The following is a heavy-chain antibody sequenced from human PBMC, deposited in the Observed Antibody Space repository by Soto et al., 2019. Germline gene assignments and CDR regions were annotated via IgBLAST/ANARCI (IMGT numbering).Heavy chain of an antibody. D-gene: IGHD3-3*01. Sequence: GGSLRLSCAVSGFSFTNYEMNWVRQAPGKGLEWIAYIGLSGDTIYYADSVKGRFTISRDHAKNSLELQMNSLRADDTALYYCARESFSASPIFFDYWGRGTQVTVSS. V-gene: IGHV3-48*03. J-gene: IGHJ4*02. CDR2: IGLSGDTI. CDR3: ARESFSASPIFFDY. CDR1: GFSFTNYE.